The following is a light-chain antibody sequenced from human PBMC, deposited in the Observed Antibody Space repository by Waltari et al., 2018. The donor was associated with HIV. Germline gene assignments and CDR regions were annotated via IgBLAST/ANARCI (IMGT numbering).Light chain of an antibody. CDR1: QGIGND. J-gene: IGKJ1*01. CDR3: LQDSIYPWT. Sequence: AIQMTQSPSSLSASVGDRVSITCRASQGIGNDLGWYQQKPGKAPNLLIVAASKLQDGVPSRFSGSGSGTDFTLTISSLQPEDFATYYCLQDSIYPWTFGQGTRVEVK. CDR2: AAS. V-gene: IGKV1-6*01.